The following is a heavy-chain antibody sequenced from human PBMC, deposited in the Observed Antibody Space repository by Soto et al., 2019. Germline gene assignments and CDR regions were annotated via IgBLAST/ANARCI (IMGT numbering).Heavy chain of an antibody. CDR1: GYTFGTSW. CDR3: ARRSGRNFEY. V-gene: IGHV5-51*01. J-gene: IGHJ4*02. Sequence: PGESLKISCKGSGYTFGTSWSGWVRQMPGKGLEWMGIIYPSDSDTRYSPSFQGQVTISADRSITTAYLQWSSLKASDTAMYYCARRSGRNFEYWGQGTLVTVSS. CDR2: IYPSDSDT. D-gene: IGHD5-12*01.